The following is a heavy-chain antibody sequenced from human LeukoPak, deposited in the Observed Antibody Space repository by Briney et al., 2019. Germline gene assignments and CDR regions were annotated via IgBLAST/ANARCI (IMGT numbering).Heavy chain of an antibody. V-gene: IGHV3-66*02. CDR3: AGVASSGPFYYYMDV. D-gene: IGHD3-3*01. CDR2: IYSGGRQ. Sequence: PGGSLRLSCAASGFTFSNNYMIWVRQAPGKGLEWISVIYSGGRQFYSDAVKGGFTISSDNSENTLSLQTNSLRAEDTAVYFCAGVASSGPFYYYMDVWGKGSTVTVSS. J-gene: IGHJ6*03. CDR1: GFTFSNNY.